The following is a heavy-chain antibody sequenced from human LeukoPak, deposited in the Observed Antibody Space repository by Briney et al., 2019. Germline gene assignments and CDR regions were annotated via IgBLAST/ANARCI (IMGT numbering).Heavy chain of an antibody. V-gene: IGHV4-61*02. J-gene: IGHJ4*02. Sequence: PSETLSLTCTVSGGSISSGSYYWSWIRQPAGKGLEWIGRIYTSGSTNYNPSLKSRVTISVDTSENQFSLKLSSVTAADTAVYYCARVNTAVAGIDYWGQGTLVTVSS. CDR1: GGSISSGSYY. CDR2: IYTSGST. CDR3: ARVNTAVAGIDY. D-gene: IGHD6-19*01.